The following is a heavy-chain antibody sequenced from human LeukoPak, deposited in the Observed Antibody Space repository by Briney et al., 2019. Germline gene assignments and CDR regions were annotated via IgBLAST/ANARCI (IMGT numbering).Heavy chain of an antibody. Sequence: SETLSLTCAVYGGSISGYYWSWIRQPPGKGLEWIGEINHSGSTNYNPSLKSQVTISVDTSKNQFSLKLSSVTAADTAVYYCARGLRLLPYWGQGTLVTVSS. CDR3: ARGLRLLPY. V-gene: IGHV4-34*01. D-gene: IGHD3-22*01. J-gene: IGHJ4*02. CDR2: INHSGST. CDR1: GGSISGYY.